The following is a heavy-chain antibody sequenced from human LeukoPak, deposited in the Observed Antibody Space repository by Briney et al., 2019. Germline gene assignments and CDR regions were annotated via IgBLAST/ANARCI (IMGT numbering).Heavy chain of an antibody. CDR2: IYYSGST. CDR1: GGSISSSSYY. J-gene: IGHJ4*02. V-gene: IGHV4-39*01. CDR3: ARQNRLRYSDWLSKYYFDY. D-gene: IGHD3-9*01. Sequence: SETLSLTCTVSGGSISSSSYYWGWIRQPPGKGLEWIGSIYYSGSTYYNPSLKSRVTISVDTSKNQFSLKLSSVTAADTAVYYCARQNRLRYSDWLSKYYFDYWGQGTLVTVSS.